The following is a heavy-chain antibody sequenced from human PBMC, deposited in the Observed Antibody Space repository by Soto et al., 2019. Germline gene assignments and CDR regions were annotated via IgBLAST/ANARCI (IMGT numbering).Heavy chain of an antibody. Sequence: SETLSLTCTVSGGSISSYYWSWIRQPPGKGLEWIGYIYYSGSTNYNPSLKSRVTISVDTSKKQFSLKLSSVTAADTAVYYCARVYCGGDCYPPDAFDIWGQGTMVTVSS. J-gene: IGHJ3*02. CDR3: ARVYCGGDCYPPDAFDI. CDR1: GGSISSYY. D-gene: IGHD2-21*02. CDR2: IYYSGST. V-gene: IGHV4-59*01.